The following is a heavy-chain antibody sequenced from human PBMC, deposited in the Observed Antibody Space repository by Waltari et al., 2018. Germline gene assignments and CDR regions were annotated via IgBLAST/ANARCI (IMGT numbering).Heavy chain of an antibody. CDR1: GYSISGGAF. V-gene: IGHV4-38-2*01. CDR2: IDPGGDT. J-gene: IGHJ4*02. CDR3: ARRGRLSSYFFDY. D-gene: IGHD2-15*01. Sequence: QLHLQESGPGLLKPSETLSLPCAVPGYSISGGAFWGWIRQPPGKGLGWIGSIDPGGDTYFNPSLKSRVTISVDKSKNQYSLNLRSMTAADTAVYYCARRGRLSSYFFDYWGQGTLVTVSS.